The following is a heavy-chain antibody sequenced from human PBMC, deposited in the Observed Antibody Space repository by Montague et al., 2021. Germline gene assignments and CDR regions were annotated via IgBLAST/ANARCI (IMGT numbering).Heavy chain of an antibody. V-gene: IGHV3-74*01. CDR2: ITLDGSST. J-gene: IGHJ3*02. Sequence: SLRLSCAASGFSFSSYWTHWVRQAPGKGLLWVSRITLDGSSTTFADSVKGRFTTSRDNAKATLYLQMNSLRVEDTAVYYCARNLASAAPGAFDIWGQGTTVTVSS. CDR1: GFSFSSYW. CDR3: ARNLASAAPGAFDI. D-gene: IGHD6-13*01.